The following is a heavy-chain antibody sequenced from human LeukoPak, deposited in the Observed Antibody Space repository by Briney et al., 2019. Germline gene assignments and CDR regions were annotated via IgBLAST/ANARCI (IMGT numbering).Heavy chain of an antibody. CDR1: GYSFTSYG. D-gene: IGHD1-26*01. J-gene: IGHJ4*02. CDR2: ISAYNGNT. V-gene: IGHV1-18*01. Sequence: ASVKVSCKASGYSFTSYGISWVRQAPGQGLEWMGWISAYNGNTNHAQKLQGGVTMTTDPSTSTAYMELRSLRSDDTAVYYCARVGGSGSYYVSDYWGQGTLVTVSS. CDR3: ARVGGSGSYYVSDY.